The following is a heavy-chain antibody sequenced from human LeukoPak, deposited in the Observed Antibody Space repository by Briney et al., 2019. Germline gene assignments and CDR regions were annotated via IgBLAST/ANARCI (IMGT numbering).Heavy chain of an antibody. J-gene: IGHJ6*03. CDR3: AKLEGSGWSGYMDV. V-gene: IGHV3-23*01. CDR1: GFTFSSYA. CDR2: ISGSGGST. D-gene: IGHD6-19*01. Sequence: PGGSLRLSCAASGFTFSSYAMSWVRQAPGKGLEWVSAISGSGGSTYYADSVKGRFTISRDNSKNTLYLQMNSLRAEDTAVYYCAKLEGSGWSGYMDVWGEGTTVTVS.